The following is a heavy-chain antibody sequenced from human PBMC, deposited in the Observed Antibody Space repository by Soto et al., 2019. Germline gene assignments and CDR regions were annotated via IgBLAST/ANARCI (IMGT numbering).Heavy chain of an antibody. CDR3: ARAVAARIIDY. CDR1: GGSISSYY. V-gene: IGHV4-59*01. Sequence: PSETLSLTCIVSGGSISSYYWSWIRQPPGKGLEWIGYIYYSGSTNYNPSLKSRVTISVDTSKNQFSLKLSSVTAADTAVYYCARAVAARIIDYWGQGTLVTVSS. D-gene: IGHD6-6*01. J-gene: IGHJ4*02. CDR2: IYYSGST.